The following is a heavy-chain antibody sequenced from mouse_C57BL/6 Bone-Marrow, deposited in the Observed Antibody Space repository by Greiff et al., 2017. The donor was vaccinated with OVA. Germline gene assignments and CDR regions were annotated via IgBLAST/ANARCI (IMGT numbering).Heavy chain of an antibody. CDR2: ISSGGSYT. J-gene: IGHJ2*01. CDR1: GFTFSSYG. Sequence: DVQLVESGGDLVKPGGSLKLSCAASGFTFSSYGMSWVRQTPDKRLEWVATISSGGSYTYYPDSVKGRFTISRDNAKNTLYLQMSSLESEDTAVYYCAGHRAVYNFDYWGQGTTLTVSS. CDR3: AGHRAVYNFDY. D-gene: IGHD3-1*01. V-gene: IGHV5-6*01.